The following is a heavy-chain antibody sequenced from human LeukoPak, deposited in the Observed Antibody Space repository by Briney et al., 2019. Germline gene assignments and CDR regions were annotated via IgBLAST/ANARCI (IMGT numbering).Heavy chain of an antibody. CDR1: GYIFTSYW. D-gene: IGHD3-22*01. V-gene: IGHV5-51*01. CDR3: ARHSDYYTPYNWFDP. CDR2: IYPGDSDT. J-gene: IGHJ5*02. Sequence: GGSLEISCQGSGYIFTSYWIGRVRPVPGKGLEWMGIIYPGDSDTRYSPSFQGQVTISADKSISTAYLQWSSLKASDTAMYYCARHSDYYTPYNWFDPWGQGTQVTVSS.